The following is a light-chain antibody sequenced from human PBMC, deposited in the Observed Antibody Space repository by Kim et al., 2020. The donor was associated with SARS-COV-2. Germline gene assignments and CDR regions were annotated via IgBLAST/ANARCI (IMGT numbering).Light chain of an antibody. Sequence: ALGQTVRITCQGDSLRSYYATCYQKKPGQDPILVIYGKNNRPSGSPDRFSGSSSGNTASLTITGTQAGDEADYYCNSRDSNDNVVFGGGTQLTVL. CDR2: GKN. CDR3: NSRDSNDNVV. J-gene: IGLJ2*01. V-gene: IGLV3-19*01. CDR1: SLRSYY.